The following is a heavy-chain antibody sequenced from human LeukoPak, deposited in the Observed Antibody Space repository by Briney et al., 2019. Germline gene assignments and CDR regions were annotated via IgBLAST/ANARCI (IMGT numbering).Heavy chain of an antibody. Sequence: GESVRLSCAASGFTFSTYSMNWVRQAPGKGLEWVSYISRSGSTIYYADSVKGRFTISRDNAKNSLYLQMNSLRAEDTAVYYCARDPPIAAEEGNAFDIWGQGTMVTVSS. V-gene: IGHV3-48*04. J-gene: IGHJ3*02. CDR2: ISRSGSTI. CDR1: GFTFSTYS. CDR3: ARDPPIAAEEGNAFDI. D-gene: IGHD6-13*01.